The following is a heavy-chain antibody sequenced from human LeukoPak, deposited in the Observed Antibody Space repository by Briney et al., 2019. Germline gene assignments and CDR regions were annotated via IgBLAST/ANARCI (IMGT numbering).Heavy chain of an antibody. CDR1: GFTFSDSA. D-gene: IGHD6-13*01. CDR2: VRTKANSYAT. CDR3: TSSSSYNWFDP. J-gene: IGHJ5*02. Sequence: GGSLKLSCAASGFTFSDSAMHWVRQAPGKGLEWVARVRTKANSYATAYAATVKVRITISRDDSKNTAYLEMNSLKTEDTAVYYCTSSSSYNWFDPWGQGTLVTVSS. V-gene: IGHV3-73*01.